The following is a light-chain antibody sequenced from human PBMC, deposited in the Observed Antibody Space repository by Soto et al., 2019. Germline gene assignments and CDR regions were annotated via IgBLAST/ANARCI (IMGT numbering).Light chain of an antibody. Sequence: HTASVSGSPGQSITISCTGTSSDVGGNKYVSWYQHYPGKAPKLMICDVSNRPSGVSNRFSGSKSGNTASLTISGLQAEDEADYYCSAFTGTTYVFGIGTKVTFL. J-gene: IGLJ1*01. CDR1: SSDVGGNKY. V-gene: IGLV2-14*03. CDR2: DVS. CDR3: SAFTGTTYV.